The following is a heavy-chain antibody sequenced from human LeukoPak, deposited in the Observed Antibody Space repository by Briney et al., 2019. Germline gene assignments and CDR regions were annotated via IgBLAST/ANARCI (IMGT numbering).Heavy chain of an antibody. D-gene: IGHD2-2*02. Sequence: ASVKVSCKASGYTFTGYYMHWVRQAPGQGLEWMGWINPNSGGTNYAQKFQGRVTMTRDTSISTAYMELSRLRSDDTAVYYCASPRLGYCSSTSCYTWSYYYYGMDVWGQGTTVTVSS. CDR2: INPNSGGT. CDR1: GYTFTGYY. V-gene: IGHV1-2*02. J-gene: IGHJ6*02. CDR3: ASPRLGYCSSTSCYTWSYYYYGMDV.